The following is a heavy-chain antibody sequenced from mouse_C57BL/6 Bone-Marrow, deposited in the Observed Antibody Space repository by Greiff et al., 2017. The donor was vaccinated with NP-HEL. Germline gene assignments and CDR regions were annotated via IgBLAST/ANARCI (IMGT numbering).Heavy chain of an antibody. CDR3: RDSSGGYAY. D-gene: IGHD3-2*02. CDR2: IDPENGDI. CDR1: GFNIKDDY. J-gene: IGHJ3*01. Sequence: EVQLQQSGAELVSPGASVKLSCTASGFNIKDDYMHWVKQRPEQGLEWIGWIDPENGDIEYASKFQGKATITADTSSNTAYLQLSSLTSEDTAVYYCRDSSGGYAYWGQGTLVTVSA. V-gene: IGHV14-4*01.